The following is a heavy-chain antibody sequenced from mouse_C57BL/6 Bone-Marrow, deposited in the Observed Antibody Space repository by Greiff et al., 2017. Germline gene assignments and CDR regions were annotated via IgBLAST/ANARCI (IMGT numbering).Heavy chain of an antibody. CDR2: IYPGSGNT. CDR3: ARKHGNLYYLDY. Sequence: QVQLQQSGAELVRPGASVKLSCKASGYTFTDYYINWVQQRPGQGLEWISRIYPGSGNTSYNEKFKGKATLTAEKSSSTASMHLSSLASEDSAVYFCARKHGNLYYLDYWGQGTTLTVSS. J-gene: IGHJ2*01. V-gene: IGHV1-76*01. D-gene: IGHD2-1*01. CDR1: GYTFTDYY.